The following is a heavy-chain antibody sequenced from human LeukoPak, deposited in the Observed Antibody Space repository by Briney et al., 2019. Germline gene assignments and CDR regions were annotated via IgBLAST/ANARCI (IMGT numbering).Heavy chain of an antibody. D-gene: IGHD3-10*01. CDR3: ARDSHTYYYGSGSYYNPNWFDP. J-gene: IGHJ5*02. Sequence: GGSLRLSCAASGFTFSSYWMSWVRQAPGKGLEWVANIKQDGSEKYYVDSVKGRFTISRDNAKNSLYLQMNSLRAEDTAVYYCARDSHTYYYGSGSYYNPNWFDPWGQGTLVTVSS. V-gene: IGHV3-7*01. CDR1: GFTFSSYW. CDR2: IKQDGSEK.